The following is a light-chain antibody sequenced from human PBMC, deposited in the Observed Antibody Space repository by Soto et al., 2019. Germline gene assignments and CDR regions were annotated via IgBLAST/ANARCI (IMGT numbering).Light chain of an antibody. CDR1: SSDVGSYDL. V-gene: IGLV2-23*02. Sequence: QSALTQPASVSESPGQSITIYCTGTSSDVGSYDLVSWYQHHPGTAPKLIVYEVNKRPSGVSARFSGSKSGNTASLTISGLQTEDVADYFCYSWARSDAHRVFGGGTKLTVL. CDR2: EVN. CDR3: YSWARSDAHRV. J-gene: IGLJ3*02.